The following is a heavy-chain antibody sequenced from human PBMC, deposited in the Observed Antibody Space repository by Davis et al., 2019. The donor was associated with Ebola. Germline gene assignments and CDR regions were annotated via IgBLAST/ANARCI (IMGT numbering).Heavy chain of an antibody. J-gene: IGHJ5*02. CDR1: GGTFSSYA. CDR2: IIPIFGTA. CDR3: ARDLGGIAPFNWFDP. V-gene: IGHV1-69*13. D-gene: IGHD6-13*01. Sequence: SVKVSCKASGGTFSSYAISWVRQAPGQGLEWMGGIIPIFGTANYAQKFQDRVTITADESTSTAYMELSSLRSEDTAVYYCARDLGGIAPFNWFDPWGQGTLVTVSS.